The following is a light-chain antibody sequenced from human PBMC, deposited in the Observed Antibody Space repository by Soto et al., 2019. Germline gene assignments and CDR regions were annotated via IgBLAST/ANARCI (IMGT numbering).Light chain of an antibody. Sequence: EIVLTQSPATLSLSPGERATLSCRANQSVFTSLAWFQQKPGQAPKLLISDTSNRASGIPARFSGSGSGTDFTLTISSLEPEDFAVYYCQQRNSWPLTFGGGTKVDIK. CDR1: QSVFTS. CDR2: DTS. J-gene: IGKJ4*01. CDR3: QQRNSWPLT. V-gene: IGKV3-11*01.